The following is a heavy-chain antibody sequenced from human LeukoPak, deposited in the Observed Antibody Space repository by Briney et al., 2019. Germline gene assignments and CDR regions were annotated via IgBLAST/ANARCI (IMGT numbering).Heavy chain of an antibody. J-gene: IGHJ1*01. CDR3: VTDGALLPYYFTY. Sequence: NPGGSLRLSCAASGFIFPNAWMHWVRQAPGKGLEWVGRIKNKNSGRTTNYIAPVKGRFTISRDDSRNTLYLEMDNLKTDDTAIYYCVTDGALLPYYFTYWGQGTLVTVSS. D-gene: IGHD3-10*01. V-gene: IGHV3-15*01. CDR1: GFIFPNAW. CDR2: IKNKNSGRTT.